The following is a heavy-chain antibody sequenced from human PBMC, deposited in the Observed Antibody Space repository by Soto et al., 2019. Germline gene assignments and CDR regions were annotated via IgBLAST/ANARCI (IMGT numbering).Heavy chain of an antibody. CDR1: GGSISSSSYY. Sequence: PSETLSLTCTVSGGSISSSSYYWGWIRQPPGKGLEWIGSIYYSGSTYYNPSLKSRVTISVDTSKNQFSLKLSSVTAADTAVYYCASPTAGYYYYGMDVWGQGTTVTVSS. D-gene: IGHD6-19*01. V-gene: IGHV4-39*01. CDR3: ASPTAGYYYYGMDV. J-gene: IGHJ6*02. CDR2: IYYSGST.